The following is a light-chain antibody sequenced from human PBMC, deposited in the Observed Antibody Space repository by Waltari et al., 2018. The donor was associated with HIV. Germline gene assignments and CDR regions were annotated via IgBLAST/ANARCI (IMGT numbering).Light chain of an antibody. CDR2: CET. CDR1: VGRVAANNY. Sequence: QSSVIQESSMSLSPGGTVTLTCFLEVGRVAANNYVNWLPQRPGQVPRPLFYCETRRHSWTSDRFSASLVTDKADLTLSNVLPEDEAHYNCRLYYYKSYVFGDGTRLTVL. V-gene: IGLV7-43*01. J-gene: IGLJ3*02. CDR3: RLYYYKSYV.